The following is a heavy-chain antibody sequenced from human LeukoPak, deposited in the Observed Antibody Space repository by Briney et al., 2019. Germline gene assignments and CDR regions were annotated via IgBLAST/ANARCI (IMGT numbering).Heavy chain of an antibody. V-gene: IGHV1-8*01. CDR1: AYTFASYD. CDR3: ARPSGYEKNWFDP. Sequence: ASVKVSCKASAYTFASYDINWVRQAAGQGLEWMGWMNPNSGHTGYAQKFQGRVTITRNTSISTAYMELSSLRSEDTAVYYCARPSGYEKNWFDPWGQGTLVTVSS. D-gene: IGHD5-12*01. J-gene: IGHJ5*02. CDR2: MNPNSGHT.